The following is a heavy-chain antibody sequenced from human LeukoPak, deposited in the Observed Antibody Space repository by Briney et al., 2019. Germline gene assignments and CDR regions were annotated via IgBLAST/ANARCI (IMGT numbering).Heavy chain of an antibody. CDR1: GFSFSNYW. J-gene: IGHJ4*02. CDR2: IKTDGSET. D-gene: IGHD4-17*01. CDR3: SNPLGDNGDH. V-gene: IGHV3-74*01. Sequence: PGGSLRLSWAASGFSFSNYWMHWFRQAPGRGLVWVSRIKTDGSETGYADSVKGRFTISRDNAKNTLYLQMNSLRAEDTAVYYCSNPLGDNGDHWGQGTLVTVSS.